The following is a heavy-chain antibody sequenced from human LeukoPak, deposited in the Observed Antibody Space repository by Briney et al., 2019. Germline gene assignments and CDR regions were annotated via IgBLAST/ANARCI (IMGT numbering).Heavy chain of an antibody. CDR3: ARGNIGILDY. CDR1: GGSISSGSYY. Sequence: SETLSLTCTVSGGSISSGSYYWSWIRQPAGKGLEWIGRIYTSGSTNYNPSLKSRVTISVDTSKNQFSLKLSSVTAADTAVYYCARGNIGILDYWGQGTLVTVSS. V-gene: IGHV4-61*02. D-gene: IGHD5-18*01. J-gene: IGHJ4*02. CDR2: IYTSGST.